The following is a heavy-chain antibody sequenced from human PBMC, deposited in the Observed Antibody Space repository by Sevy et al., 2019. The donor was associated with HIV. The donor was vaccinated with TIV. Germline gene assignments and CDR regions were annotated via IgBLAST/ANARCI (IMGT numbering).Heavy chain of an antibody. CDR3: TTVLGWEGTSDY. D-gene: IGHD1-26*01. Sequence: GWSLRLSCAASGFSFINAWMNWVRQAPGKGLEWVGRIRSKADGGTADYAAPVKGRFIISRDDSENTLYLQMNSLRTEDTAIYYCTTVLGWEGTSDYWGQGTLVTVSS. CDR1: GFSFINAW. J-gene: IGHJ4*02. V-gene: IGHV3-15*07. CDR2: IRSKADGGTA.